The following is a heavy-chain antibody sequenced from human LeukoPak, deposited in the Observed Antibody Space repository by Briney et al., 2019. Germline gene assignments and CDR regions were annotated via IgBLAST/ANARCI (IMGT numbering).Heavy chain of an antibody. CDR1: GGSISIYY. V-gene: IGHV4-59*01. J-gene: IGHJ4*02. D-gene: IGHD2-8*01. CDR3: ARVPCTNGVCYLDY. CDR2: IYYSGST. Sequence: SETLSLTCTVSGGSISIYYWSWIRQPPGKGLEWIGYIYYSGSTNYNPSLKSRVTISVDTSKNQFSLKLSSVTAADTAVYYCARVPCTNGVCYLDYWGQGTLVTVSS.